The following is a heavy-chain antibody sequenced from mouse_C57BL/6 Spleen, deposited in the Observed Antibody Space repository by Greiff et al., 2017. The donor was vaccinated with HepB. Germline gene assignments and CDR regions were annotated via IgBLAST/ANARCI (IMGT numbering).Heavy chain of an antibody. J-gene: IGHJ2*01. CDR3: ASLYYGKGDYFDY. Sequence: QVQLKESGPELVKPGASVKISCKASGYSFTSYYIHWVKQRPGQGLEWIGWIYPGSGNTKYNEKFKGKATLTADTSSSTAYMQLSSLTSEDSAVYYCASLYYGKGDYFDYWGQGTTLTVSS. CDR1: GYSFTSYY. D-gene: IGHD2-1*01. V-gene: IGHV1-66*01. CDR2: IYPGSGNT.